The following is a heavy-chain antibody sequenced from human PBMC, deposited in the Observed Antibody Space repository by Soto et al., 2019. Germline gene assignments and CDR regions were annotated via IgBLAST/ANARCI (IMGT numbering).Heavy chain of an antibody. CDR1: GFTFSSFG. D-gene: IGHD2-21*02. Sequence: QMQLVESGGGVVQPGRSLRLSCTASGFTFSSFGMHWVRQAPGKGLEWVTIISYDGSDKYYADSVKGRFTVSRDYSKNTLYLEMESLRAEDTAIYYCAKDRRHCYVGACYGQGAFDFWGQGTMVTVSS. J-gene: IGHJ3*01. CDR3: AKDRRHCYVGACYGQGAFDF. V-gene: IGHV3-30*18. CDR2: ISYDGSDK.